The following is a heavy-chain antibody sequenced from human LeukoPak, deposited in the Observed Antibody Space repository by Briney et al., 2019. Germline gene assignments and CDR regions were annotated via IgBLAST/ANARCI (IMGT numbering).Heavy chain of an antibody. CDR2: IYYSGST. CDR1: GGSISSYY. V-gene: IGHV4-59*01. Sequence: PSETLSHTRTVSGGSISSYYWSWIRQPPGKRLEWIGYIYYSGSTNYNPSLKSRVTISVDTSKNQFSLKLSSVTAADTAVYYCAMSGNTAGTDTNYWGQGTLVTVSS. CDR3: AMSGNTAGTDTNY. D-gene: IGHD6-19*01. J-gene: IGHJ4*02.